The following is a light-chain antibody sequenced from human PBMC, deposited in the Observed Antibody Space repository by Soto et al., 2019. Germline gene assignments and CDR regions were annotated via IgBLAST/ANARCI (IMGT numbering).Light chain of an antibody. Sequence: IQLTQSASAVSASVGDRVTITCRASQGISSYLAWYQQKPGKAPKLLIYAASTLQSGVPSRFSGSGSGTDFTLSISSLQSEDFAVYYCQQYNNWPLTFGGGTKVDIK. J-gene: IGKJ4*01. CDR3: QQYNNWPLT. V-gene: IGKV1-9*01. CDR1: QGISSY. CDR2: AAS.